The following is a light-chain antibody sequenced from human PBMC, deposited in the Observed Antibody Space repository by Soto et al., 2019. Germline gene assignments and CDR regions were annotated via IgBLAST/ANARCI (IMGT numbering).Light chain of an antibody. CDR2: EVS. CDR1: SNDVGGYNY. J-gene: IGLJ1*01. CDR3: NSYSRGTTLRV. V-gene: IGLV2-14*01. Sequence: QSVLTQPASVSGSPGQSITISCAGTSNDVGGYNYVPWYQQHPGKAPKLLIYEVSHRPSGVSHRFSGAKSGDTASLTIAGLQAEDEADYYCNSYSRGTTLRVFGTGTKLTVL.